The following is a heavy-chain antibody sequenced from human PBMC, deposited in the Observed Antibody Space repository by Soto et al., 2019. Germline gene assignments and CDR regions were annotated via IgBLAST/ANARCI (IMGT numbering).Heavy chain of an antibody. CDR3: ARDGLRSSRWTPASIVY. Sequence: QVQLVQSGAEVKKPGSSVKVSCKASGGTFSSYAISWVRQAPGRGLEWTGGIIPILGTANCAQKFQGRVTIPADESTGTAYMALSSLRSEDTAVYYCARDGLRSSRWTPASIVYWGQGTPVTVSS. CDR2: IIPILGTA. V-gene: IGHV1-69*01. D-gene: IGHD6-13*01. CDR1: GGTFSSYA. J-gene: IGHJ4*02.